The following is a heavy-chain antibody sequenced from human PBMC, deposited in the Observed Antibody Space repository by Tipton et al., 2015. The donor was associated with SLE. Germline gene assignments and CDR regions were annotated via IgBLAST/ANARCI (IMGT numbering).Heavy chain of an antibody. Sequence: TLSLTCAVYGGSFSGYCWSWIRQPPGKGLEWIGEINHSGSTNYNPSLKSRVTISVDTSKNQVSLKLSSVTAADTAVYYCARGGHSRSRLPFDIWGQGTMVTVSS. D-gene: IGHD6-13*01. CDR1: GGSFSGYC. CDR2: INHSGST. CDR3: ARGGHSRSRLPFDI. J-gene: IGHJ3*02. V-gene: IGHV4-34*01.